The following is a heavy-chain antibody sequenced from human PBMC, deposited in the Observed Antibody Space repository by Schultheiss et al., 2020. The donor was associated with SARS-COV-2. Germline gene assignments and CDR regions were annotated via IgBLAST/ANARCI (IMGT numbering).Heavy chain of an antibody. CDR3: VKDQGIAARPYGMDV. J-gene: IGHJ6*02. CDR1: GFTFSSYG. CDR2: ISYDGSNK. V-gene: IGHV3-30*05. Sequence: GGSLRLSCAASGFTFSSYGMHWVRQAPGKGLEWVAVISYDGSNKYYADSVKRRFTISRDNSKNTLYLQMSSLRAEDTAVYYCVKDQGIAARPYGMDVWGQGTTVTVSS. D-gene: IGHD6-6*01.